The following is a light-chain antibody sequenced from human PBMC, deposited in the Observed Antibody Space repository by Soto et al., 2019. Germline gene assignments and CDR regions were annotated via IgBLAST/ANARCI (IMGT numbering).Light chain of an antibody. CDR2: GAS. V-gene: IGKV3-15*01. CDR3: QQYNNWSSKT. Sequence: EIVMTQSPATLSVSPGERATLSCRTSQSVSSNFAWYQQKPGQAPRLLIYGASTRPTGLPARFSGSGSGTEITLTRSSLLSEDFAVYYCQQYNNWSSKTFGQGNKLVIK. CDR1: QSVSSN. J-gene: IGKJ2*01.